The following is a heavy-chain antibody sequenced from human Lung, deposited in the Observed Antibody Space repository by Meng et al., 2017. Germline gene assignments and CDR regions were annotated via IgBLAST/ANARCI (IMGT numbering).Heavy chain of an antibody. Sequence: HVHPQESGPGLVQPSQTLSLTCTVSGGSISSSNYYWSWIRQPPGKGLEWSGHIYNSGSTYYNPSLKSRITISVDTSKNQFSLKLSSVTAADTAVYYCARGQKGYFDLWGRGTLVTVSS. J-gene: IGHJ2*01. CDR1: GGSISSSNYY. CDR3: ARGQKGYFDL. CDR2: IYNSGST. V-gene: IGHV4-30-4*01.